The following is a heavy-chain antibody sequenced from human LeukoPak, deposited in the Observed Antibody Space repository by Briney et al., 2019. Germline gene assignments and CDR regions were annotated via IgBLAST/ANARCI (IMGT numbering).Heavy chain of an antibody. D-gene: IGHD3-22*01. CDR2: INPNSGGT. V-gene: IGHV1-2*02. CDR1: GYTFTGYY. Sequence: ASVKVSCKASGYTFTGYYMHWGRHAPGQGLEWVWCINPNSGGTNYAQKFQGRVTMTRDTSISTAYMELSRLRSDDTAVYYCARGRITMIVVESYYFDYWGQGTLVTVSS. CDR3: ARGRITMIVVESYYFDY. J-gene: IGHJ4*02.